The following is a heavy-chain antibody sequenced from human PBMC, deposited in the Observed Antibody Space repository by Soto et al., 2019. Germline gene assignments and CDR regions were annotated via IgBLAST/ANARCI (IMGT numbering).Heavy chain of an antibody. CDR2: MNPNSGNT. CDR1: GYTFTSYD. Sequence: ATVTVSCKAYGYTFTSYDINWVRQATGQGLEWMGWMNPNSGNTGYAQKFQGRVTMTRNTSISIAYMELSSLRSEDTAVYYCARVENSYDYIWGSYRFAFDIWGQGTMVTVSS. V-gene: IGHV1-8*01. D-gene: IGHD3-16*02. CDR3: ARVENSYDYIWGSYRFAFDI. J-gene: IGHJ3*02.